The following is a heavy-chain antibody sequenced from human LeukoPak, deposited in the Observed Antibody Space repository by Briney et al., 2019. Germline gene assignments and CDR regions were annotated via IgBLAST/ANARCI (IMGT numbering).Heavy chain of an antibody. Sequence: SVKVSCKASGGTFSSYAISWVRQAPGQGLEWMGWIIPIFGTANYAQKFQGRVTITTDESTSTAYMEPSSLRSEDTAVYYCATRAYCGGDCYSDAFDIWGQGTMVTVSS. CDR2: IIPIFGTA. CDR3: ATRAYCGGDCYSDAFDI. CDR1: GGTFSSYA. J-gene: IGHJ3*02. V-gene: IGHV1-69*05. D-gene: IGHD2-21*02.